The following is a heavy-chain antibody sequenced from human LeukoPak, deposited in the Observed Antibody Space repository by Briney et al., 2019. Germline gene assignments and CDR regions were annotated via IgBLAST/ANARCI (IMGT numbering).Heavy chain of an antibody. Sequence: ASVKVSCKASGYTFTGYYMHWVRQAPGQGLEWMGWINPNSGGTNYAQKFQGRVTMTRDMSTSTVYMELSSLRSEDTAVYYCARVDYYDSSGPFDYWGQGTLVTVSS. D-gene: IGHD3-22*01. CDR1: GYTFTGYY. CDR2: INPNSGGT. CDR3: ARVDYYDSSGPFDY. J-gene: IGHJ4*02. V-gene: IGHV1-2*02.